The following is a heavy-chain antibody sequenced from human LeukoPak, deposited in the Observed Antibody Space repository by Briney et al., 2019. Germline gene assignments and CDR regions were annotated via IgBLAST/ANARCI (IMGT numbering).Heavy chain of an antibody. J-gene: IGHJ5*02. CDR2: IYSGGST. D-gene: IGHD1-7*01. CDR3: ARRRYNWNYRGVSWFDP. Sequence: PSETLSLTCTVSGGSISSYYWSWIRQPPGKGLEWIGCIYSGGSTNYNPALKRRVTILVDTSKNQLSLKLSSVTAADTAVYYCARRRYNWNYRGVSWFDPWGQGTLVTVSS. V-gene: IGHV4-4*09. CDR1: GGSISSYY.